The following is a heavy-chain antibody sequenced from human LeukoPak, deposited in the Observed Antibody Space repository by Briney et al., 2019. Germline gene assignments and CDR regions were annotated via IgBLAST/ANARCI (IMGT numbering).Heavy chain of an antibody. CDR1: GGSISSGDYY. J-gene: IGHJ5*02. CDR2: IYYSGST. Sequence: SETLSLTCTVSGGSISSGDYYWSWIRQPPGKGLEWIGYIYYSGSTNYNPSLKSRVTISVDTSKNQFSLKLSSVTAADTAVYYCARVPDLYSSSWYGWFDPWGQGTLVTVSS. D-gene: IGHD6-13*01. CDR3: ARVPDLYSSSWYGWFDP. V-gene: IGHV4-30-4*01.